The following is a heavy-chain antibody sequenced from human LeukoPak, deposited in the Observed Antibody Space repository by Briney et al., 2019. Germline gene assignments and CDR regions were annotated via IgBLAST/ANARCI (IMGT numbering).Heavy chain of an antibody. V-gene: IGHV1-18*01. CDR3: ARNLDGSGSYDY. CDR2: ISAYNG. D-gene: IGHD3-10*01. J-gene: IGHJ4*02. Sequence: ASVKVSCKASGYTFTSYGISWVRQAPGQGLEWMGWISAYNGNYAQKLQGRVTMTTDTSTSTAYMELRSLRSDDTAVYYCARNLDGSGSYDYWGQGTLVTVSS. CDR1: GYTFTSYG.